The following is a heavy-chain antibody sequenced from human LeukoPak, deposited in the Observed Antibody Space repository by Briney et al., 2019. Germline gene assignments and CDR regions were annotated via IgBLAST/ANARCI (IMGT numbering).Heavy chain of an antibody. Sequence: SETLSLTCTVSGGSISSYYWSWIRQPPGKGLEWIGYIYYSGSTNYNPSLKSRVTMSVDTSKNQFSLKLSSVTAADTAVYYCARSYSSSWYVGWGQGTLVTVSS. CDR2: IYYSGST. CDR1: GGSISSYY. CDR3: ARSYSSSWYVG. V-gene: IGHV4-59*08. J-gene: IGHJ4*02. D-gene: IGHD6-13*01.